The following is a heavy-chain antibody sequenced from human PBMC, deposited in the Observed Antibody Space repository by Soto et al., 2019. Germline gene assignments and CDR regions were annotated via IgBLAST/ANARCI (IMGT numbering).Heavy chain of an antibody. CDR1: GFTVSSDY. CDR2: IYSGGST. V-gene: IGHV3-66*01. J-gene: IGHJ4*02. D-gene: IGHD5-12*01. CDR3: ASRTWTV. Sequence: EVQVVESGGGLVQPGGSLRLSCSASGFTVSSDYMSWVRQAPGKGLEWVSVIYSGGSTYYADSVKDRFTISRDNSKNTMYLQRNSLRAEDTAVYDCASRTWTVWGQGTLVTVSA.